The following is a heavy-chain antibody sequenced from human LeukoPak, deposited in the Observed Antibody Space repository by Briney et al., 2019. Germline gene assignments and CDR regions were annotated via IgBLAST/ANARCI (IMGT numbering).Heavy chain of an antibody. CDR1: GFTFSDCA. CDR2: INTDGSNT. D-gene: IGHD2-15*01. V-gene: IGHV3-74*01. CDR3: ARDSRWGCSGGSCYSDY. Sequence: GGSLRLSCAASGFTFSDCAMNWVRQAPGKGLVWVSRINTDGSNTNYADSVKGRFTISRDNAKNSLYLQMNSLRAEDTAVYYCARDSRWGCSGGSCYSDYWGQGTLVTVSS. J-gene: IGHJ4*02.